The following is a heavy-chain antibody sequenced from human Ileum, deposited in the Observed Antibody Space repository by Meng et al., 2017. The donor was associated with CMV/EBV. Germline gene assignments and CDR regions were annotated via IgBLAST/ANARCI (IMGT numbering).Heavy chain of an antibody. CDR2: IKEDGTDK. CDR3: ARDPVRGGDLDN. V-gene: IGHV3-7*01. J-gene: IGHJ4*02. CDR1: GFSLSSSW. D-gene: IGHD2-21*02. Sequence: GESLKISCAASGFSLSSSWMSWVRQSPGRGLEWLANIKEDGTDKYYGDSVKGRFTISRDNAKSSLYLEMNSLGIEDTAVYYCARDPVRGGDLDNWGQGTLVNVSS.